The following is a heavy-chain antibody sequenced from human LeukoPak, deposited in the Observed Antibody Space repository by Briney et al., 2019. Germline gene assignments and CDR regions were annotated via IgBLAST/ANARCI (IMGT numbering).Heavy chain of an antibody. Sequence: SETLSRTCTVSGASMNDYYWSWIRQPPGQGLGWIGYIYYTGSTNYNPSLNSRVTMSVDTSKNQISLKLSSVTAADSAVYYCVRRVRYFGQNDYWGQGTLVTVSS. CDR3: VRRVRYFGQNDY. J-gene: IGHJ4*02. D-gene: IGHD3-9*01. V-gene: IGHV4-59*08. CDR2: IYYTGST. CDR1: GASMNDYY.